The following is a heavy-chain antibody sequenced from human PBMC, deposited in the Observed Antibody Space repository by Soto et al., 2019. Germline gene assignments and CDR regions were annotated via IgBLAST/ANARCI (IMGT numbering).Heavy chain of an antibody. J-gene: IGHJ3*01. CDR3: ARVVLTITRGAFDA. D-gene: IGHD3-9*01. V-gene: IGHV4-4*02. Sequence: QVPLQESGPGLVKPSGTLSLTCAVSGGSISSSHWWTWVRQSPGKGLEYIGEISHSGTSNSNPSLKSRVTLSVDKSKNHFYLTLTSVTAADTAVYYCARVVLTITRGAFDAWGQGTLVIVSS. CDR2: ISHSGTS. CDR1: GGSISSSHW.